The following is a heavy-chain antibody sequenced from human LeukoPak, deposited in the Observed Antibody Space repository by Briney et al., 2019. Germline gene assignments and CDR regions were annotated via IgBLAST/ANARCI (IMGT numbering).Heavy chain of an antibody. CDR2: ISGSGGST. J-gene: IGHJ4*02. CDR1: GFAFSGYA. V-gene: IGHV3-23*01. CDR3: AKMVTMVRGVVSFDY. Sequence: GGSQRLSCAASGFAFSGYAMSWVRQAPGKGLEWVSAISGSGGSTYYADSVKGRFTICRGNSKNTLYLQMNSLRAEDTAVYYCAKMVTMVRGVVSFDYWGQGTLVTVSS. D-gene: IGHD3-10*01.